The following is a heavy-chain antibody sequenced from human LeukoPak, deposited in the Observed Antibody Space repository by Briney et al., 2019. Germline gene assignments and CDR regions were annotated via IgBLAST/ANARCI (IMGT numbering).Heavy chain of an antibody. CDR2: ISGSGGST. D-gene: IGHD3-10*01. CDR1: GFTFSSYA. Sequence: PGGSLRLSCAASGFTFSSYAMSWVRQAPGKGLEWVSAISGSGGSTYYADSAKGRFTISRDNSKNTLYLQMNSLRAEDTAVYYCAKDEYGSGSSAEYFQHWGQGTLVTVSS. V-gene: IGHV3-23*01. CDR3: AKDEYGSGSSAEYFQH. J-gene: IGHJ1*01.